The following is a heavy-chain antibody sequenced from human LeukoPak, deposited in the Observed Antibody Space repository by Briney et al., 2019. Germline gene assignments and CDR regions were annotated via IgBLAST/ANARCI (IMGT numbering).Heavy chain of an antibody. CDR2: ISSNGGST. Sequence: GGSLRLSCSASGFTFSSYAMHWVRQAPGKGLEYVLAISSNGGSTYHADSVKGRFTISRDNFKNTLYLQMSSLRVEDTAVYYCAYSSSWYAEYWGQGTLVTVSS. CDR3: AYSSSWYAEY. J-gene: IGHJ4*02. D-gene: IGHD6-13*01. CDR1: GFTFSSYA. V-gene: IGHV3-64D*06.